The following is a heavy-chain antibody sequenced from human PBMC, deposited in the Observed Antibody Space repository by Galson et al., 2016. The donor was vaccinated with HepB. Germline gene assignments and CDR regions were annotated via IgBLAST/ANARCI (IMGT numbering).Heavy chain of an antibody. V-gene: IGHV5-10-1*01. D-gene: IGHD1-26*01. CDR2: LDPSDSYT. J-gene: IGHJ3*02. CDR3: ARAGGLDI. Sequence: QSGAEVKKPGESLRISCKGSGYMFNSYWINWVRQMPGKGLEWMGRLDPSDSYTHYSPSFQGHVTIPADKAINTDYLQWSSLKASDPAMYYCARAGGLDIWGQGTKVTVSS. CDR1: GYMFNSYW.